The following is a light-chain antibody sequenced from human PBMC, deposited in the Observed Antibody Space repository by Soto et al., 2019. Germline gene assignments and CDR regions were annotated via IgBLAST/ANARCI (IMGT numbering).Light chain of an antibody. Sequence: QSVLTQPASVPGSPGHSITISCTGTSSDIGGYNYVSWYQHHPGKAPKLMIYDVTYRPSGVSNRFSGSKSGDTASLTISGLQAEDEADYYCSSYTSSDTLVFGGGTKLTVL. V-gene: IGLV2-14*03. CDR3: SSYTSSDTLV. CDR2: DVT. CDR1: SSDIGGYNY. J-gene: IGLJ2*01.